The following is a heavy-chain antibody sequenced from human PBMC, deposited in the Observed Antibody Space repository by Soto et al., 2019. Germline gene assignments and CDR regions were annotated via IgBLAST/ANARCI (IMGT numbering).Heavy chain of an antibody. CDR3: AIHELVLLWFGDPTYYYYGMDV. CDR1: GYSFTSYW. J-gene: IGHJ6*02. V-gene: IGHV5-51*01. D-gene: IGHD3-10*01. Sequence: GESLKISCKGSGYSFTSYWIGWVRQMPGKGLEWMGIIYPGDSDTRYSPSFQGQVTISADKSISTAYLQWSSLEASDTAMFYCAIHELVLLWFGDPTYYYYGMDVWGQGTTVTVSS. CDR2: IYPGDSDT.